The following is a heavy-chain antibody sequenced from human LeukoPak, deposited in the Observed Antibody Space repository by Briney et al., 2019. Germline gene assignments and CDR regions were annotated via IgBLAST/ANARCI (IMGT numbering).Heavy chain of an antibody. J-gene: IGHJ5*02. Sequence: SETLSLTCTVSGGSISSGDYYWSWIRQPPGKGLEWIGYIYYSGSTYYNPSLKSRVTISVDTSKNQFSLKLSSVTAADTAVYYCARVTRYYDFWSGYPPAGNWFDPWGQGTLVTVSS. V-gene: IGHV4-30-4*01. D-gene: IGHD3-3*01. CDR1: GGSISSGDYY. CDR2: IYYSGST. CDR3: ARVTRYYDFWSGYPPAGNWFDP.